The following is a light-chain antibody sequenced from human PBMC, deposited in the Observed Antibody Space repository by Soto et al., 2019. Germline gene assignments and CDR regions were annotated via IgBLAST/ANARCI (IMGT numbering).Light chain of an antibody. CDR2: GAS. CDR3: LQDINYPWT. V-gene: IGKV1-6*01. CDR1: QGIGNA. J-gene: IGKJ1*01. Sequence: AIQMTQSPSSLSASVGDRVTISCRASQGIGNALGWYQQKPGKRPKVLIYGASNLQSGVPPRFSGSGSGTDFPLAISSLQPEDSATYYCLQDINYPWTFGQGTKVEIK.